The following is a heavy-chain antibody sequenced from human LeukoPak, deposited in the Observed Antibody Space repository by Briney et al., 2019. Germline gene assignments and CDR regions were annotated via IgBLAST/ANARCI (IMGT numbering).Heavy chain of an antibody. Sequence: PSQTLSLTCTVSGGSISSGDYYWSWIRQHPGKGLEWIGYIYYSGSTYYNPSLKSRVTISVDTSKNQFSLKLSSVTAADTAVYYCARANYYDSSGYPSEGYFDYWGQGTLVTVSS. V-gene: IGHV4-31*03. D-gene: IGHD3-22*01. CDR1: GGSISSGDYY. CDR3: ARANYYDSSGYPSEGYFDY. CDR2: IYYSGST. J-gene: IGHJ4*02.